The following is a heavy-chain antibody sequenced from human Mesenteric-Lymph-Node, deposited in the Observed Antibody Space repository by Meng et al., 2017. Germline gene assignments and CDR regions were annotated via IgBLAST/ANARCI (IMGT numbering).Heavy chain of an antibody. V-gene: IGHV4-4*07. CDR1: GGSISSYY. J-gene: IGHJ3*02. Sequence: SETLSLTCTVSGGSISSYYWSWIRQPAGKGLEWIGRIYTSGSTNYNPSLKSRVTMSVDTSKNQFSLKLSSVTAADTAVYYCARVAYYDSSGYSPGAFDIWGQGTRVTVSS. D-gene: IGHD3-22*01. CDR3: ARVAYYDSSGYSPGAFDI. CDR2: IYTSGST.